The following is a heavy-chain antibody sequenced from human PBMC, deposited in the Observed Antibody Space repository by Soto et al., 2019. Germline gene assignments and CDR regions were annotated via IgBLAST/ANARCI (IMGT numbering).Heavy chain of an antibody. Sequence: QVQLVQSGAEVKKPGSSVKVSCKASGGTFSSYAISWVRQAPGQGLEWMGGIIPIFGTANYAQKFQGRVTXTXXXSXXTAYMELSSLRSEYTAVYCCATQGLPNYSYYGMDVWGQGTTVTVSS. J-gene: IGHJ6*02. CDR3: ATQGLPNYSYYGMDV. V-gene: IGHV1-69*05. D-gene: IGHD5-18*01. CDR2: IIPIFGTA. CDR1: GGTFSSYA.